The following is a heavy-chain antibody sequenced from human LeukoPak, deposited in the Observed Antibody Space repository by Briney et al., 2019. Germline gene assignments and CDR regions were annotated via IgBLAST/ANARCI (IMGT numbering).Heavy chain of an antibody. CDR3: ARESSRAFDI. J-gene: IGHJ3*02. CDR2: ISSSGNTI. V-gene: IGHV3-48*03. Sequence: GGSLRLSCAASGFTFSSYEMNWVRQAPGKGLEWVSYISSSGNTIYYADSVKGRFSISRDNAKNSLYLQMDSLRAEDTAVYYCARESSRAFDIWGQGTMVTVSS. D-gene: IGHD3-16*02. CDR1: GFTFSSYE.